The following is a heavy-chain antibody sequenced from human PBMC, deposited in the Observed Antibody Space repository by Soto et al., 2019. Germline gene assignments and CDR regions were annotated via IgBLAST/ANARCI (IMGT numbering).Heavy chain of an antibody. V-gene: IGHV3-48*02. J-gene: IGHJ3*02. D-gene: IGHD3-22*01. Sequence: GGSLRLSCAASGFTFSSYSMNWVRQAPGKGLEWVSYISSSSSTIYYADSVKGRFTISRDNAKNSLYLQMNSLRDEDTAVYYCERMEYYYDRTGYFSPDAFDIWGQGTMVTVS. CDR3: ERMEYYYDRTGYFSPDAFDI. CDR2: ISSSSSTI. CDR1: GFTFSSYS.